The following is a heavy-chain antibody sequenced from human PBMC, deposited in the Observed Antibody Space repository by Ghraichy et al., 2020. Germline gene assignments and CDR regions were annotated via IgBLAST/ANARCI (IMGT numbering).Heavy chain of an antibody. CDR3: ASDSGWSYYYYYGMDV. V-gene: IGHV4-39*01. CDR2: IYYSGST. CDR1: GGSISSSSYY. Sequence: SETLSLTCTVSGGSISSSSYYWGWIRQPPGKGLEWIGSIYYSGSTYYNPSLKSRVTISVDTSKNQFSLKLSSVTAADTAVYYCASDSGWSYYYYYGMDVWGQGTTVTVSS. J-gene: IGHJ6*02. D-gene: IGHD6-19*01.